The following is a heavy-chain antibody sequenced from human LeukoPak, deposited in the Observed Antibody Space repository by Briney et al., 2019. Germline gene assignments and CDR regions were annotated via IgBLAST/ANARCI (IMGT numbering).Heavy chain of an antibody. J-gene: IGHJ4*02. D-gene: IGHD2-8*02. V-gene: IGHV3-30*02. CDR2: IRYDGSNK. Sequence: GGSLRLSCAASGFTFSIYWMSWVRQAPGKGLEWVAFIRYDGSNKYYADSVKGPFTISRDNSKNTLYLQMNSLRAEDTAVYYCAKSSGQPYYFDYWGQGTLVTVSS. CDR3: AKSSGQPYYFDY. CDR1: GFTFSIYW.